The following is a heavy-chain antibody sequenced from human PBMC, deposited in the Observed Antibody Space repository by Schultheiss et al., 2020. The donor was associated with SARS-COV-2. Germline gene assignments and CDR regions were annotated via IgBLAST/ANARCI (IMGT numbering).Heavy chain of an antibody. J-gene: IGHJ6*02. CDR2: ISWNSGSI. D-gene: IGHD3-16*01. V-gene: IGHV3-9*01. Sequence: SLKISCAASGFTFSSYGMHWVRQAPGKGLEWVSGISWNSGSIGYADSVKGRFTISRDNAKNSLYLQMNSLRAEDTAVYYCARDSASLYVSLYYYYYGMDVWGQGTTVTVSS. CDR1: GFTFSSYG. CDR3: ARDSASLYVSLYYYYYGMDV.